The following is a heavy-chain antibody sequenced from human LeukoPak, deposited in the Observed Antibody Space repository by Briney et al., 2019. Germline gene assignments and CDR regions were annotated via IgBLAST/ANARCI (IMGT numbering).Heavy chain of an antibody. J-gene: IGHJ4*02. D-gene: IGHD6-19*01. CDR3: ARQEQWLVLGPYYFDY. Sequence: SETLSLTCTVSGGSISSYYWSWIRQPPGKGLEWIGEINHSGSTNYNPSLKSRVTISVDTSKNQFSLKVTSVTAADTAVYYCARQEQWLVLGPYYFDYWGQGNLVTVSS. V-gene: IGHV4-34*01. CDR1: GGSISSYY. CDR2: INHSGST.